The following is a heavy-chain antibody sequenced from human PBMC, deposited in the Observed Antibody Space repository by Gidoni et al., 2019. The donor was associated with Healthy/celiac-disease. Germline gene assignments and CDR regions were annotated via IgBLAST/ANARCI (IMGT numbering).Heavy chain of an antibody. CDR3: AREGTIFGGNWFDP. D-gene: IGHD3-3*01. V-gene: IGHV3-33*01. Sequence: QVQLVESGGGVVQPGRSLRLSCAASGFTFSSYGMHWVRQAPGKGLEWVAVIWYDGSNKYYADSVKGRFTISRDNSKNTLYLQMNSLRAEDTAVYYCAREGTIFGGNWFDPWGQGTLVTVSS. CDR2: IWYDGSNK. J-gene: IGHJ5*02. CDR1: GFTFSSYG.